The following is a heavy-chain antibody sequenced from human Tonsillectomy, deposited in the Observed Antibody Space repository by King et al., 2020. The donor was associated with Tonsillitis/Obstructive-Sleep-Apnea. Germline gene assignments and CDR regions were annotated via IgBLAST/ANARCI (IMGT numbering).Heavy chain of an antibody. CDR2: IYYTGST. J-gene: IGHJ4*02. D-gene: IGHD1-26*01. Sequence: QLQESGPGLVKPSETLSLTCTVSGDSISSSSLYWGLIRQPPGKGLGWIWTIYYTGSTYYNPSLQSRITISVDTSKNQFSLKLSSVTAADTAVYYCVADSGNYKTDYWGQGTLVTVSS. CDR1: GDSISSSSLY. V-gene: IGHV4-39*01. CDR3: VADSGNYKTDY.